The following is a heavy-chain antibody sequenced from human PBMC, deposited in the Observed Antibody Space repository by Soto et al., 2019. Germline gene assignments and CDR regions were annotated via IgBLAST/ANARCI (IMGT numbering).Heavy chain of an antibody. CDR3: ARRRPDSSSWSFDY. J-gene: IGHJ4*02. CDR1: GFTFSSYW. Sequence: GGSLRLSCAASGFTFSSYWVHWVRQAPGKGLVWVSRINSDGNSASYADSVKGRFTISRDNAENTLYLQMHNLRAEDTAVYYCARRRPDSSSWSFDYWGQGTLVTVSS. V-gene: IGHV3-74*01. CDR2: INSDGNSA. D-gene: IGHD6-13*01.